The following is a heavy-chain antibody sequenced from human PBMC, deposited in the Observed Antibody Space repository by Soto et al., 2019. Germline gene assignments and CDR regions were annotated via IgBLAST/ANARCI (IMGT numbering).Heavy chain of an antibody. V-gene: IGHV3-48*03. CDR2: ISGSGTTI. CDR3: ARERFLQFSTDDGFDV. Sequence: GGSLRLSCAASGFTFSRYEMNWFRQAPGKGLEWLSYISGSGTTIKYADSVRGRFTISRNNAKHSLDLQMNSLRVEDTALYYCARERFLQFSTDDGFDVWGQGTMVTVSS. D-gene: IGHD1-1*01. J-gene: IGHJ3*01. CDR1: GFTFSRYE.